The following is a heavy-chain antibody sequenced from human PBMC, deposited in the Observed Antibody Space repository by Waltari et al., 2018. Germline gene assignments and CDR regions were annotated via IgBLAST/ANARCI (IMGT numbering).Heavy chain of an antibody. J-gene: IGHJ4*02. CDR2: INPNSGNT. CDR3: ARGLSY. CDR1: GYTFTSYD. V-gene: IGHV1-8*01. Sequence: QVQLVQSGAEVKKPGASVKVSCKASGYTFTSYDINWVRQATGQGLEWMGRINPNSGNTDYAQKFQGRLTITRNTSISTASLELSSLRSEGTGVYFCARGLSYWGQGTLVTVSS.